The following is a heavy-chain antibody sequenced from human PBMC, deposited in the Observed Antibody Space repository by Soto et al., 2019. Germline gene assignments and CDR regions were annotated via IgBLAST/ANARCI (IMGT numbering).Heavy chain of an antibody. D-gene: IGHD2-21*02. Sequence: SETLSLTCTVSGGSISTSNYYWGWVRQPPGKGLDWIGNIYYSGTTYYNPSLKSRVTISVDTSKNQFSLKLNSVTAADTAVYYCATLVVPASGHTDFDFWAREPWSPSPQ. CDR1: GGSISTSNYY. J-gene: IGHJ4*02. V-gene: IGHV4-39*01. CDR2: IYYSGTT. CDR3: ATLVVPASGHTDFDF.